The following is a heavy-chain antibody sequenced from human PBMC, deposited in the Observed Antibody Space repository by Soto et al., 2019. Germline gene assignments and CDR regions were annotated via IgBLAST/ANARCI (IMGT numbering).Heavy chain of an antibody. CDR3: AASSGWIDY. J-gene: IGHJ4*02. CDR1: GYTFTSYE. Sequence: QVQLVQSGAEVKRPGASVKVSCKASGYTFTSYEISWVRQATGQGREWMGWMNFNSGNIGYAQKFQGRGTMTRNTSISTAYMELSSLRSEDTAVYYCAASSGWIDYWGQGTLVTVSS. V-gene: IGHV1-8*01. D-gene: IGHD6-19*01. CDR2: MNFNSGNI.